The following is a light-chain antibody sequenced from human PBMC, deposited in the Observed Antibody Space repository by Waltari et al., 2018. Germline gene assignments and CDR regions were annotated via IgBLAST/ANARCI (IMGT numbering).Light chain of an antibody. V-gene: IGKV3-11*01. CDR2: DAS. CDR1: QSVSSY. Sequence: EIVLTQSPATLSLSPGERATLSCRASQSVSSYLAWYQQKPGQAPRLLIYDASKRATGSPARFSGSGSGTDFTLTINTLEPEDYAVYYCQQRGHWLTFGGGTKVGIK. CDR3: QQRGHWLT. J-gene: IGKJ4*01.